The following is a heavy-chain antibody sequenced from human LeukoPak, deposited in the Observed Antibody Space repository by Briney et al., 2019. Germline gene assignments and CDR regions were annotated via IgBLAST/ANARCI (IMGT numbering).Heavy chain of an antibody. Sequence: SQTPSLTCTVSGGSISSGDYYWSWIRQPPGKGLEWIGYIYYSGSTYYNPSLKSRVTISVDTSKNQFSLKLSSVTAADTAVYYCARYMTTVSDYFDYWGQGTLVTVSS. J-gene: IGHJ4*02. D-gene: IGHD4-11*01. CDR2: IYYSGST. CDR3: ARYMTTVSDYFDY. V-gene: IGHV4-30-4*08. CDR1: GGSISSGDYY.